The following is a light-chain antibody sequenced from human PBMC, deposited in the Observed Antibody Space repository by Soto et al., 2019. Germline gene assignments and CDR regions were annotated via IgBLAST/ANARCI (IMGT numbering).Light chain of an antibody. Sequence: QSVLTQPPSVSGAQGQRVTISGTGSSSNIGAGHAVHWYQQLPGTAPKLLIHSNNNRPSGVPDRFAGSKSGTSASLAIAWLQADDEADYSCQSYDPTLRTSLFGGGPQMTVL. J-gene: IGLJ2*01. CDR1: SSNIGAGHA. CDR3: QSYDPTLRTSL. V-gene: IGLV1-40*01. CDR2: SNN.